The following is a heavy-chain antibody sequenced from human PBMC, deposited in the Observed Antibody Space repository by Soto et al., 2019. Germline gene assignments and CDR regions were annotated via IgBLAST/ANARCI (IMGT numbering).Heavy chain of an antibody. CDR2: ISAYNGNT. CDR3: ARAAPLYYDILTGYYKGSRSGYGMDV. CDR1: GYTFTSYG. V-gene: IGHV1-18*04. Sequence: QVQLVQSGAEVKKPGASVKVSCKASGYTFTSYGISWVRQAPGQGLEWMGWISAYNGNTNYAQKRQGKGTMTQYTYTSTAYIELRSLRPDDTAVYYCARAAPLYYDILTGYYKGSRSGYGMDVWGQGNTVTVSS. J-gene: IGHJ6*02. D-gene: IGHD3-9*01.